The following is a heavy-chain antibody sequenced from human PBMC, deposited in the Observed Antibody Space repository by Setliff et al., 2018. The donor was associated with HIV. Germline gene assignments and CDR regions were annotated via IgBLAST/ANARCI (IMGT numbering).Heavy chain of an antibody. Sequence: ASVKVSCKASGYTFTSYGISWVRQAPGQGLEWMGWISAYNGNTNYAQKFQGRVTITADESTGTVYMELSGLRSDDTAVYYCVTAQWTVVLPAPRETHFESWGQGTLVTVSS. CDR3: VTAQWTVVLPAPRETHFES. V-gene: IGHV1-18*01. J-gene: IGHJ4*02. CDR2: ISAYNGNT. CDR1: GYTFTSYG. D-gene: IGHD6-19*01.